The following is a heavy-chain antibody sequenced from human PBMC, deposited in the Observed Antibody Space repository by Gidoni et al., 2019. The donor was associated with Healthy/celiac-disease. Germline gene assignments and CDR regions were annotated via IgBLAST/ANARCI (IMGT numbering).Heavy chain of an antibody. CDR3: LSSGSSPTNYGMDV. J-gene: IGHJ6*02. D-gene: IGHD3-10*01. CDR2: IRSKANSYAT. CDR1: GFTFSASA. Sequence: EVQLVESGGGLVQPGGSLKLSCAASGFTFSASAMHWVRQASGKGLEWVGRIRSKANSYATAYAASVKGRFTISRDDSKNTAYLQMNSLKTEDTAVYYCLSSGSSPTNYGMDVWGQGTTVTVSS. V-gene: IGHV3-73*01.